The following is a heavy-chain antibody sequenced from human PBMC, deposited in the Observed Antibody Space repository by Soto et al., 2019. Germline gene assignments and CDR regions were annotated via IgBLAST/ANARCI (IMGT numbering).Heavy chain of an antibody. D-gene: IGHD2-2*01. CDR3: ASSRVVVPAAIAFDI. V-gene: IGHV3-7*01. J-gene: IGHJ3*02. CDR1: GFTFSSYW. Sequence: GSLRLSCAASGFTFSSYWMSWVRQAPGKGLEWVANIKQDGSEKYYVDSVKGRFTISRDNAKNSLYLQMNSLRAEDTAVYYCASSRVVVPAAIAFDIWGQGTMVTVSS. CDR2: IKQDGSEK.